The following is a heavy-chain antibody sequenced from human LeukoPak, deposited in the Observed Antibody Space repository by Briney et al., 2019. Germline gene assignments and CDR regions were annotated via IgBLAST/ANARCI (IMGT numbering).Heavy chain of an antibody. Sequence: PGGSLRLSCAASGFTFSSHAMSWVRQAPGKGLEWVSSISSSGGSTSYAQKFQGRVTMTRDTSTSTVYMELSSLRSEDTAVYYCARESNYGDPEDAFDIWGQGTMVTVSS. CDR3: ARESNYGDPEDAFDI. CDR1: GFTFSSHA. D-gene: IGHD4-17*01. CDR2: ISSSGGST. J-gene: IGHJ3*02. V-gene: IGHV3-23*01.